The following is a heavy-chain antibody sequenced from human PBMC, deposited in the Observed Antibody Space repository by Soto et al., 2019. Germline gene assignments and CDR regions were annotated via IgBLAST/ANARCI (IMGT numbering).Heavy chain of an antibody. D-gene: IGHD2-15*01. CDR1: PFTFRSYS. V-gene: IGHV3-30*09. CDR2: ISYDGSKE. Sequence: GGSLRLSCAAAPFTFRSYSMHWVRQAPGKGLEWVTSISYDGSKESYADSVKGRFAISRDNSKNTLYLQMNSLRPEDTAVYYCARYCNGGACYSASLDYWGQGTQVTVSS. J-gene: IGHJ4*02. CDR3: ARYCNGGACYSASLDY.